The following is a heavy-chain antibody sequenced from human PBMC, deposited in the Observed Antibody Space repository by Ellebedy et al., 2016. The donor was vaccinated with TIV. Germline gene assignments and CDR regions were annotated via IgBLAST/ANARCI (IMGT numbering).Heavy chain of an antibody. Sequence: GGSLRLSXAASGFTFSSYSMNWVRQAPGKGLEWVSYISSSSSTIYYADSEKGRFTISRDNAKNSLYLQMNSLRDEDTAVYYCARVPGSFSLNWFDPWGQGTLVTVSS. CDR1: GFTFSSYS. V-gene: IGHV3-48*02. CDR3: ARVPGSFSLNWFDP. D-gene: IGHD3-10*01. J-gene: IGHJ5*02. CDR2: ISSSSSTI.